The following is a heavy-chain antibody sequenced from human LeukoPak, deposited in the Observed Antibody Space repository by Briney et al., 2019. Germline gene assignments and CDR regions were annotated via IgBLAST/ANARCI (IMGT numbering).Heavy chain of an antibody. CDR1: GYTISSGYY. Sequence: PSETLSLTCTVSGYTISSGYYWGWIRQPPGKGLEWIGSIYHSGSTYYNPSLKSRVTISVDTSKNQFSLKLSSVTAADTAVYYCARHYCSGGSCNYYYGLDVWGQGTTVTVSS. V-gene: IGHV4-38-2*02. CDR2: IYHSGST. CDR3: ARHYCSGGSCNYYYGLDV. D-gene: IGHD2-15*01. J-gene: IGHJ6*02.